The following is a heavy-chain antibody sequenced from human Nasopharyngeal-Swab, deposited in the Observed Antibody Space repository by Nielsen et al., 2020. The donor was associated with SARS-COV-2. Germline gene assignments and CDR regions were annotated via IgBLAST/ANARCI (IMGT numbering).Heavy chain of an antibody. J-gene: IGHJ4*02. CDR1: GGSVSSAGDY. CDR2: IYHDGGT. Sequence: SETLSLTCSVSGGSVSSAGDYWNWIRQPPGRALEWLGYIYHDGGTNYNPSLMGRVIMSVDTSKNQFSLRLTSVTTADTAVSYCARDRGDLRKYNCDSWGQGTLVTVSS. V-gene: IGHV4-61*08. D-gene: IGHD3-10*01. CDR3: ARDRGDLRKYNCDS.